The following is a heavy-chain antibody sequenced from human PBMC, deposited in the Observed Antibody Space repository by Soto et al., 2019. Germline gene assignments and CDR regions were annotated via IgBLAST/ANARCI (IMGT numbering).Heavy chain of an antibody. D-gene: IGHD7-27*01. Sequence: SETLSLTCSVSGGSISSSGYCCTWIRQHPGKGLEWIGYVYYSGSTYYNPSLKSRVTLSVDSSKNQISLPLTSVTAADTAVYYCARAKFESTGWHKFDIWGQGTLVTVSS. CDR1: GGSISSSGYC. CDR2: VYYSGST. V-gene: IGHV4-31*03. CDR3: ARAKFESTGWHKFDI. J-gene: IGHJ4*02.